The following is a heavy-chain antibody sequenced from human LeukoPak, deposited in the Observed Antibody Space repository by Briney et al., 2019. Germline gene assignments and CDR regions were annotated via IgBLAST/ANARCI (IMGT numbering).Heavy chain of an antibody. Sequence: PSETLSLTCTVSGGSISSYYWSWIRQPPGKGLEWIGYIYYSGSTNYNPSLKSRVTISVDTSKNQFSLKLSSVTAADTAVYYCARLLGINWFDPWGQGTLVTVSS. V-gene: IGHV4-59*08. CDR3: ARLLGINWFDP. J-gene: IGHJ5*02. CDR1: GGSISSYY. CDR2: IYYSGST. D-gene: IGHD3-16*01.